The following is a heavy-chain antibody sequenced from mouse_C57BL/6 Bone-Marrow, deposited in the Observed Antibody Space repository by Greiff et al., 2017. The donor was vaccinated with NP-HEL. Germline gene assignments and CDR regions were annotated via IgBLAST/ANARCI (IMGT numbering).Heavy chain of an antibody. J-gene: IGHJ1*03. CDR1: GYTFTSYW. V-gene: IGHV1-64*01. CDR2: IHPNSGST. D-gene: IGHD1-1*01. CDR3: ARDYYGSSYGYWYFDV. Sequence: QVQLQQPGAELVKPGASVKLSCKASGYTFTSYWMHWVKQRPGQGLEWIGMIHPNSGSTNYNEKFKSKATLTVDKSSSTAYMQLSSLTSEDSAVYYGARDYYGSSYGYWYFDVWGTGTTVTVSS.